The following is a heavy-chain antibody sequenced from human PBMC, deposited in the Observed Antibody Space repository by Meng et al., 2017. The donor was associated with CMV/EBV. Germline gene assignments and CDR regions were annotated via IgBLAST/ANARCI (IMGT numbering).Heavy chain of an antibody. J-gene: IGHJ6*02. V-gene: IGHV1-18*01. D-gene: IGHD3-3*01. Sequence: ASVKVSCKASGYVFTSYDINWVRQAPGQGLEWLGWISVYKGDTNYAQKVQGRVTLTADTSTSTAYMELRGLRSDDTAVYYCASGGWSGYLPPYYYYYGMDVWGQGTTVTVSS. CDR3: ASGGWSGYLPPYYYYYGMDV. CDR2: ISVYKGDT. CDR1: GYVFTSYD.